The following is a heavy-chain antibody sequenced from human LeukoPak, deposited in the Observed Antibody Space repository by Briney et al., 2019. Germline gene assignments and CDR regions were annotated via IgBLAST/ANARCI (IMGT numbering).Heavy chain of an antibody. CDR3: TTYYYGSGRHINWKYYFDY. Sequence: GGSLRLSCVASGFTFRNAWMSWVRQAPGKGLEWVGRIKDKTDGGTIDYAAPVKGRFTISRDDSKNTLHLQMNSLKTEDTAVYYCTTYYYGSGRHINWKYYFDYWGQGTLVTVSS. CDR2: IKDKTDGGTI. CDR1: GFTFRNAW. D-gene: IGHD3-10*01. V-gene: IGHV3-15*01. J-gene: IGHJ4*02.